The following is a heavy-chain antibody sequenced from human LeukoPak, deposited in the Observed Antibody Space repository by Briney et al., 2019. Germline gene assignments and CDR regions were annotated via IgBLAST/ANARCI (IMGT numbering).Heavy chain of an antibody. CDR3: ARDRDYRFSFDI. V-gene: IGHV3-48*01. Sequence: AGGSLRLSCAASGFTFSSYSMNWVRQAPGKGLEWVSYISSSSSTIYYADSVKGRFTISRDNAKNSLYPQMSSLRAEDTAVYYCARDRDYRFSFDIWGQGTMVTVSS. CDR1: GFTFSSYS. CDR2: ISSSSSTI. J-gene: IGHJ3*02. D-gene: IGHD4-11*01.